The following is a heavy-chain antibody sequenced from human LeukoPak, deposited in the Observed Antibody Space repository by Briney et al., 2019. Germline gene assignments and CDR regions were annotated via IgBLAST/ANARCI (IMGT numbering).Heavy chain of an antibody. D-gene: IGHD4-11*01. J-gene: IGHJ5*01. CDR1: GFRLSSFV. V-gene: IGHV1-18*04. Sequence: ASVTVSCKASGFRLSSFVVSWLRQARGQGLAWMGWISNYFGGTHYAEKFEDRVTLTVDTSTKTVYMEVRSLKYDDTAIYYLARDSDYSRNGNVDWFDSWGQGTEVIVSS. CDR3: ARDSDYSRNGNVDWFDS. CDR2: ISNYFGGT.